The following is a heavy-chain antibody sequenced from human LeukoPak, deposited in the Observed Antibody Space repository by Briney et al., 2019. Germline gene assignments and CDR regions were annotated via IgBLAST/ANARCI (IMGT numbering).Heavy chain of an antibody. V-gene: IGHV3-23*01. J-gene: IGHJ3*02. D-gene: IGHD2-15*01. Sequence: GGSLRLSCAASGFTFSDYYMSWIRQAPGKGLEWVSAISGSGGSTYYADSVKGRFTISRDNSKNTLFLQMNSLTAEDTAIYSCARPRLEYCSGGSCFDAFDIWGQGTMVTVSS. CDR1: GFTFSDYY. CDR3: ARPRLEYCSGGSCFDAFDI. CDR2: ISGSGGST.